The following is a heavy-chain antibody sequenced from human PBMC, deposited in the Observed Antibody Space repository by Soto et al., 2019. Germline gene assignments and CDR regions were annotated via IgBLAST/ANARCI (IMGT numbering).Heavy chain of an antibody. CDR2: IDWDDDK. J-gene: IGHJ4*02. V-gene: IGHV2-70*01. Sequence: SGPTLVNPTRTLTLTCTFSGFSLSTSGMCVSWIRQPPGKALGWLALIDWDDDKYYSTSLKTRLTISKDTSKNQVVLTMTNMDPVDTATYYCARMGRGSSGYYTTQFDYWGQGTLVTVSS. CDR3: ARMGRGSSGYYTTQFDY. CDR1: GFSLSTSGMC. D-gene: IGHD3-3*01.